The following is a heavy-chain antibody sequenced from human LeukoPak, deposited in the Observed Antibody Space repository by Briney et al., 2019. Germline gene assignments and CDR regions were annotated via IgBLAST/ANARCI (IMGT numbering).Heavy chain of an antibody. V-gene: IGHV7-4-1*02. Sequence: ASVKVSCKASGYTFTSYAMNWVRQAPGQGLEWMGWINTNTGNPTYAQGFTGRFVFSLDTSVSTAYLQISSLKAEDTAVYYCARDVQWHYYYYYMDVWGKGTTVSVSS. CDR1: GYTFTSYA. J-gene: IGHJ6*03. D-gene: IGHD6-19*01. CDR3: ARDVQWHYYYYYMDV. CDR2: INTNTGNP.